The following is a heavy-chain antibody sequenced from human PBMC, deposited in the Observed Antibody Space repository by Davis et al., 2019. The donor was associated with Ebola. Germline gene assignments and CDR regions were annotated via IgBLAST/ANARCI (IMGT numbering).Heavy chain of an antibody. CDR1: GFTFSYYG. V-gene: IGHV3-30*03. D-gene: IGHD4-17*01. CDR2: ISYDGSNK. J-gene: IGHJ4*02. Sequence: GESLKISCAASGFTFSYYGMHWVRQAPGKGLEWVAVISYDGSNKYYADSVKGRFTISRDNSKNTLYLQMNSLRAEDTAVYYCARATGLGYWGQGTLVTVSS. CDR3: ARATGLGY.